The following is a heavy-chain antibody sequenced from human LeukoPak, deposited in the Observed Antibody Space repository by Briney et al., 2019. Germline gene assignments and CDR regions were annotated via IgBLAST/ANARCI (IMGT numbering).Heavy chain of an antibody. CDR2: IYTSGST. Sequence: SETLSLTCTVSGGSISSYYWSWIRQPAGKGLEWIGRIYTSGSTNYNPSLKSRVTMSVDTSKNQFSLKLSSVTAADTAVYYCAKNVRSLGYYDSSGYQLAFYYWGQGTLVTVSS. J-gene: IGHJ4*02. CDR3: AKNVRSLGYYDSSGYQLAFYY. CDR1: GGSISSYY. D-gene: IGHD3-22*01. V-gene: IGHV4-4*07.